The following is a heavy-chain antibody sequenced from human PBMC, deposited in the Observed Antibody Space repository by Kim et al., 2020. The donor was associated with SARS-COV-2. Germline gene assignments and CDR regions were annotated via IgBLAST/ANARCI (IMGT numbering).Heavy chain of an antibody. CDR2: IYHSGST. Sequence: SETLSLTCAVSGGSISSSNWWSWVRQPPGKGLEWIGEIYHSGSTNYNPSLKSRVTISVDKSKNQFSLKLSSVTAADTAVYYCARRVRITIFGVVTYFDYWSQGTLVTVSS. J-gene: IGHJ4*02. V-gene: IGHV4-4*02. CDR3: ARRVRITIFGVVTYFDY. CDR1: GGSISSSNW. D-gene: IGHD3-3*01.